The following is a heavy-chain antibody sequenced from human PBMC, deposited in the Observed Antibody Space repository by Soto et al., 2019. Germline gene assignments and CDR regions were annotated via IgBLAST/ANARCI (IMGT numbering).Heavy chain of an antibody. V-gene: IGHV3-23*01. CDR1: IYHQNSA. D-gene: IGHD5-18*01. Sequence: GGSLRLSCASNIYHQNSARIWVRQAHGRGLEWLATISASGATTLYADSLKGRFTISRDLSTSTVFLEMDSLRIEDTATYYCAKTAAMVSIDVYPRWFETWGQGTVVTVS. J-gene: IGHJ5*02. CDR2: ISASGATT. CDR3: AKTAAMVSIDVYPRWFET.